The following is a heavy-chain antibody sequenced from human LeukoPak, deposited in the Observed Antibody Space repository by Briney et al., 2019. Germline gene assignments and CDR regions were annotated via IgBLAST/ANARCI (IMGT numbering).Heavy chain of an antibody. V-gene: IGHV3-23*01. CDR2: ITGSGGST. J-gene: IGHJ4*02. D-gene: IGHD3-10*01. Sequence: VASLRLSCAPSGFTFDNFAMTWVRQAPGKGLEWVSEITGSGGSTYYADSVKGRFTISRDNSKNTLYLQMNSLRAEDTAIYYCARELFDFDYWGQGTLVTVSS. CDR1: GFTFDNFA. CDR3: ARELFDFDY.